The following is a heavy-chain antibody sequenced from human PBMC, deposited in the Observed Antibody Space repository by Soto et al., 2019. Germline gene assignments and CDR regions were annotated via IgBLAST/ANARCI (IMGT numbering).Heavy chain of an antibody. Sequence: VASVKVSCKASGYTFTSYGISWVRQAPGQGLEWMGWISAYNGNTNYAQKLQGRVTMTTDTSTSTAYMELRSLRSDDTAVYYCARKGLLRYFDWSSIDYWGQGTLVTVYS. J-gene: IGHJ4*02. CDR1: GYTFTSYG. CDR3: ARKGLLRYFDWSSIDY. V-gene: IGHV1-18*04. D-gene: IGHD3-9*01. CDR2: ISAYNGNT.